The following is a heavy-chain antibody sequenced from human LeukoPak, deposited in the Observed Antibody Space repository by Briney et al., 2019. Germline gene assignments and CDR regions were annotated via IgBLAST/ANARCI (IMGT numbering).Heavy chain of an antibody. V-gene: IGHV3-7*03. D-gene: IGHD3-16*02. J-gene: IGHJ3*02. CDR1: GVTFSSYW. CDR3: AKDKISALSDYDYVWGSYRSGAFDI. CDR2: IKEDGSKK. Sequence: GGSLRLSCATSGVTFSSYWMDWVREAPGKGRERGAKIKEDGSKKDYVDSVKGRFTISRDNAKNSLYLQMNSLRAEDTALYYCAKDKISALSDYDYVWGSYRSGAFDIWGQGTMVTVSS.